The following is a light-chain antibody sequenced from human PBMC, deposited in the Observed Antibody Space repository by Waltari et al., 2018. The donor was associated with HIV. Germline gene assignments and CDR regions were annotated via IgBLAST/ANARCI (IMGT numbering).Light chain of an antibody. V-gene: IGLV2-23*02. CDR2: EVS. J-gene: IGLJ2*01. Sequence: QSALTQPASVSGSPGQSITISCTGSSSDVGSYKHVSWYQQHPGNAPRLIIYEVSKRPSGVANRYSASKFGKTASRTVSGLRAEDEADYYCSSYAGSSTFVIFGGGTKLTVL. CDR3: SSYAGSSTFVI. CDR1: SSDVGSYKH.